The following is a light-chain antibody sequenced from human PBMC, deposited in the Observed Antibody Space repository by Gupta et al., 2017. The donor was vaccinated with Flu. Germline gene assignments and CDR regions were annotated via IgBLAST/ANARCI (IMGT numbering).Light chain of an antibody. CDR2: DAA. CDR3: QQRSDWPMYT. J-gene: IGKJ2*01. V-gene: IGKV3-11*01. Sequence: EVVLTQSPATLSLSPGERAVLYCRASQSVSPSLAWYQQKPGQVPRLLMYDAARRPAGIPARFSGSRSGTDFTLTISTLEPEDFAVYYCQQRSDWPMYTFGQGTKLEIK. CDR1: QSVSPS.